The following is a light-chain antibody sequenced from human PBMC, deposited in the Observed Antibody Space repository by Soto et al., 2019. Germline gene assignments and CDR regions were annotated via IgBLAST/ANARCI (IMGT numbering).Light chain of an antibody. CDR1: HAISSH. Sequence: DIQMTQSPTSLSASIGDSVTITCRASHAISSHLNWFQQRPGKAPKLLIYAASRLQSGAPSRISGSGSGTDFSLTLSGLQPEDFATYYCQQSYITPYTFGQGTKVEIK. CDR2: AAS. CDR3: QQSYITPYT. V-gene: IGKV1-39*01. J-gene: IGKJ2*01.